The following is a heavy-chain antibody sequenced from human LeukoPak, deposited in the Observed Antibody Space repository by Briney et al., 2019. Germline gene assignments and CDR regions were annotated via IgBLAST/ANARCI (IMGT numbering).Heavy chain of an antibody. J-gene: IGHJ4*02. CDR2: IYHSGST. V-gene: IGHV4-38-2*01. CDR3: ARVGGNVDY. Sequence: PSETLSLTCAVSGYSISSGYYWGWIRQPPGKGLEWIGSIYHSGSTYYNPSLKSRVTISVDTSKNQFSLKLSSVTAADTAVYYCARVGGNVDYWGQGTLVTVSS. CDR1: GYSISSGYY. D-gene: IGHD4-23*01.